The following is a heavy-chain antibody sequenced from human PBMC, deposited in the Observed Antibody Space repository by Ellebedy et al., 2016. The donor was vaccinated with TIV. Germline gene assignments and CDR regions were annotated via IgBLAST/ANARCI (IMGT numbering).Heavy chain of an antibody. V-gene: IGHV3-33*08. CDR3: ARVTTVTTRGYYYGMDV. Sequence: GESLKISCAASGFTFSSYGMHWVRQAPGKGLEWVAVIWYDGSNKYYADSVKGRFTISRDNSKNTLYLQMNSLRAEDTAVYYCARVTTVTTRGYYYGMDVWGQGTTVTVSS. CDR2: IWYDGSNK. J-gene: IGHJ6*02. D-gene: IGHD4-17*01. CDR1: GFTFSSYG.